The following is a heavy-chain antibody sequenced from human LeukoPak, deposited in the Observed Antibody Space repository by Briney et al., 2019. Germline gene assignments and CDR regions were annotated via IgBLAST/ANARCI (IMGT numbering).Heavy chain of an antibody. CDR2: INHSGST. CDR1: GGSFSGYY. J-gene: IGHJ4*02. V-gene: IGHV4-34*01. CDR3: ARVQDRMNSGYGY. Sequence: PSETLSLTCAVYGGSFSGYYWSWIRQPPGKGLEWIGEINHSGSTNYNPSLKSRVTISVDTSKNQFSLKLSSVTAADTAVYYCARVQDRMNSGYGYWGQGTLVTVSS. D-gene: IGHD5-12*01.